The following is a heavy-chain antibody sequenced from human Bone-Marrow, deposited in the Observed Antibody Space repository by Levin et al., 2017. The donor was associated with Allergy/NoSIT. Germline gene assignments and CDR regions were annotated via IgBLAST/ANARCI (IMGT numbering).Heavy chain of an antibody. CDR3: AREEIVVVPGSYYYYGMDV. CDR2: ISSSGSTI. CDR1: GFTFSDYY. D-gene: IGHD2-2*01. V-gene: IGHV3-11*01. J-gene: IGHJ6*02. Sequence: TGGSLRLSCAASGFTFSDYYMSWIRQAPGKGLEWVSYISSSGSTIYYADSVKGRFTISRDNAKNSLYLQMNSLRAEDTAVYYCAREEIVVVPGSYYYYGMDVWGQGTTVTVSS.